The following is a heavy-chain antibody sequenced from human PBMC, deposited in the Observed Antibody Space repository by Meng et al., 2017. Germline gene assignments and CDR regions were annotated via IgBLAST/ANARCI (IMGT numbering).Heavy chain of an antibody. V-gene: IGHV3-48*01. Sequence: VQLVESGGGVVQPGRSLRLSCAASGFTFSSYGMHWVRQAPGKGLEWVSYISSSGSTIYYADSVKGRFTISRDNSKNTLYLQMNSLRAEDTAVYHCARVQQWLAYDYWGQGTLVTVSS. CDR3: ARVQQWLAYDY. D-gene: IGHD6-19*01. CDR2: ISSSGSTI. J-gene: IGHJ4*02. CDR1: GFTFSSYG.